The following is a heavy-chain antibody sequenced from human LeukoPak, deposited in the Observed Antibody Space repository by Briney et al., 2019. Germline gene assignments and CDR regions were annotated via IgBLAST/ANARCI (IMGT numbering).Heavy chain of an antibody. Sequence: PSETLSLTCAVYGGSFSGYYWSWIRQPPGKGLEWIGEINHSGSTNYNPSLKSRVTISVDTSKNQFPLKLSSVTAADTAVYYCARGGRLRWLLQRWHFDYWGQGTLVTVSS. V-gene: IGHV4-34*01. CDR3: ARGGRLRWLLQRWHFDY. D-gene: IGHD5-24*01. CDR2: INHSGST. J-gene: IGHJ4*02. CDR1: GGSFSGYY.